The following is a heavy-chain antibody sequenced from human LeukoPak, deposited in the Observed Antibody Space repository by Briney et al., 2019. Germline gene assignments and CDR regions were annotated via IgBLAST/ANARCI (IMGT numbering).Heavy chain of an antibody. Sequence: GGSLRLSCAASGFTFSSCAMHWVRQAPGKGLEWVAVISYDGSNKFYADPVKGRFTISRDNSKNTLYLQMNSLRAEDTAVYYCAKVPTAMVTNYWGQGTLVTVSS. V-gene: IGHV3-30*18. CDR2: ISYDGSNK. D-gene: IGHD5-18*01. CDR1: GFTFSSCA. J-gene: IGHJ4*02. CDR3: AKVPTAMVTNY.